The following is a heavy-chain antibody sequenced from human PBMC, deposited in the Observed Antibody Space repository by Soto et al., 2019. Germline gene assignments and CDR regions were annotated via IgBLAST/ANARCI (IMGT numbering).Heavy chain of an antibody. J-gene: IGHJ4*02. CDR2: ISSSGGST. CDR1: GFTFSSYA. CDR3: AKDRPNYFGSGAYYKAGGDY. D-gene: IGHD3-10*01. V-gene: IGHV3-23*01. Sequence: GGSLRLSCAASGFTFSSYAMSWVRQAPGKGLEWVSSISSSGGSTYYADSVKGRFTISRDNSKNTLYLQMNSLRAEDTAVYYCAKDRPNYFGSGAYYKAGGDYWGQGTLVTVSS.